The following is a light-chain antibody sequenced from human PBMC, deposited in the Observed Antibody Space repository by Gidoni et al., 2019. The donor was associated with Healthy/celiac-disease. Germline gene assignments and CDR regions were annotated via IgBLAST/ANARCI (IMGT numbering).Light chain of an antibody. CDR2: AAS. J-gene: IGKJ5*01. CDR3: QQSYSTPRT. V-gene: IGKV1-39*01. Sequence: DIQMPHSPSSLSASVGDRFTITCRASQSISSYLNWYQQKPGKAPKLLIYAASSLQSGVPSRFSGSGSGTEFTLTISSRQPEDVATYYCQQSYSTPRTFGQGTRLEIK. CDR1: QSISSY.